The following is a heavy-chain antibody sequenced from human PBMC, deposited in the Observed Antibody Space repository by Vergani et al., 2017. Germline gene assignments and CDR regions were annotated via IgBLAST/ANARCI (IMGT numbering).Heavy chain of an antibody. CDR1: GGSISSGSYY. CDR2: IYTSGVI. D-gene: IGHD3-16*01. CDR3: ARGNPYVDFDI. Sequence: QVQLQESGPGLLKPSQTLSLTCTVSGGSISSGSYYWSWIRQPAGKGLEWIGRIYTSGVIHYNPSLNSRATISVDTSRNQISLKLTSVTATDTAIYFCARGNPYVDFDIWGQGTMITVSS. J-gene: IGHJ3*02. V-gene: IGHV4-61*02.